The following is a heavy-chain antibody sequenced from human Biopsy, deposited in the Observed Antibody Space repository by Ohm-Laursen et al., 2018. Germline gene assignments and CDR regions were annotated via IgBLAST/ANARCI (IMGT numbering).Heavy chain of an antibody. Sequence: AASVKVSCKASGYTFSSYGINWVRQAPGQGLEWLGWISTYNGNTNYAQNLQGRVTMTTDTSTSTAYMELRSLRSDDTAVYYCAIGGTLVVVPTAVLHSFDIWGQGTMVTVSS. J-gene: IGHJ3*02. V-gene: IGHV1-18*01. CDR2: ISTYNGNT. CDR3: AIGGTLVVVPTAVLHSFDI. D-gene: IGHD2-2*01. CDR1: GYTFSSYG.